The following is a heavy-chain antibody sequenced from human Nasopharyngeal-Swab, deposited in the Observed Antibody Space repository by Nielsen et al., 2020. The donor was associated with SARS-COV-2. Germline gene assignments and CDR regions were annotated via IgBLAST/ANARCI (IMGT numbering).Heavy chain of an antibody. CDR1: GFTFSSYS. V-gene: IGHV3-9*01. CDR3: AKGPNWSYGWYNWFDP. J-gene: IGHJ5*02. D-gene: IGHD1-7*01. CDR2: ISWNSGSI. Sequence: GGSLRLSCAASGFTFSSYSMSWVRQAPGKGLEWVSGISWNSGSIGYADSVKGRFTISRDNAKNSLYLQMNSLRAEDTALYYCAKGPNWSYGWYNWFDPWGQGTLVTVSS.